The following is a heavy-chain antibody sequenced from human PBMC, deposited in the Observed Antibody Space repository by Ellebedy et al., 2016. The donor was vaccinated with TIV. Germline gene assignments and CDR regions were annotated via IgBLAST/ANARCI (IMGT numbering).Heavy chain of an antibody. Sequence: GESLKISXAASGFTFSSYAMSWVRQAPGKGLEWVSAISGSGGSTYYADSVKGRFTISRDNSKNTLYLQMNSLRAEDTAVYYCAKDEGWGYSSSYGGYWGQGTLVTVSS. CDR3: AKDEGWGYSSSYGGY. CDR2: ISGSGGST. D-gene: IGHD6-13*01. J-gene: IGHJ4*02. V-gene: IGHV3-23*01. CDR1: GFTFSSYA.